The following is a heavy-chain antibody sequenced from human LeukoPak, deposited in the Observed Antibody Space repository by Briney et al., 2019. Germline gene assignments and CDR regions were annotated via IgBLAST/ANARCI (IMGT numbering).Heavy chain of an antibody. V-gene: IGHV3-30-3*01. D-gene: IGHD6-13*01. J-gene: IGHJ1*01. CDR3: ARAAAQYFQH. CDR2: ISYDGSTK. Sequence: LPGRSLRLSCAASGFTFSSYAMHWVRQAPGKGLEWVAVISYDGSTKYYADSVKGRFTISRDNSRDTLYLQMNSLRAEDTAVYYCARAAAQYFQHWGQGTQVTVSS. CDR1: GFTFSSYA.